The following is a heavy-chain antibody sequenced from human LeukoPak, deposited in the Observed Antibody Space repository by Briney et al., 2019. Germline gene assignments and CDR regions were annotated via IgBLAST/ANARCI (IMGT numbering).Heavy chain of an antibody. D-gene: IGHD1-1*01. V-gene: IGHV1-2*02. J-gene: IGHJ4*02. CDR1: GYIFTGYW. CDR2: INPNSGNT. Sequence: LLQVSCKTSGYIFTGYWIHWVRQAPGQGLEWMGFINPNSGNTNYAQKFQGRVTMTRDMSISTAYLELSSLTSDDTAVYYCAREMRPATTTLVAYWGQGTLVTVPT. CDR3: AREMRPATTTLVAY.